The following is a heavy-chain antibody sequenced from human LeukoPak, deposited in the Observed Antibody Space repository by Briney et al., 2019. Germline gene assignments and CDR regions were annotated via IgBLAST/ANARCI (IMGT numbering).Heavy chain of an antibody. CDR2: IYYTGTT. D-gene: IGHD4-17*01. CDR1: GGSMSSYY. CDR3: ASKSTDHGELRFDY. J-gene: IGHJ4*02. V-gene: IGHV4-59*01. Sequence: PSETLSLTCTVSGGSMSSYYWSWIRQPPGKGLEWIGYIYYTGTTNYNPSLKSRVTISVDTSKNQFSLKVNSVTAADTGVYYCASKSTDHGELRFDYWGQGTLVTVSS.